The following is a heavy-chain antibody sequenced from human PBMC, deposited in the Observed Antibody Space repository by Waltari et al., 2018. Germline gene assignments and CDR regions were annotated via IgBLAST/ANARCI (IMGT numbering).Heavy chain of an antibody. CDR2: IGRSSTYT. Sequence: EVQLVESGGGLVKPGGVLGLHCAPPGLSFNAYTMNWVRQTPEKGLEWVSSIGRSSTYTYYADSVKGRFTISRDNAANSLYLEMNALRPEDTAVYYCASHLEDFYYYMDVWGKGTTVTVSS. J-gene: IGHJ6*03. V-gene: IGHV3-21*06. CDR1: GLSFNAYT. CDR3: ASHLEDFYYYMDV.